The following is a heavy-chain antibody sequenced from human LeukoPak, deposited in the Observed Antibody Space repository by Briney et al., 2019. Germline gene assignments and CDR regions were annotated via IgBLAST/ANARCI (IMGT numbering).Heavy chain of an antibody. D-gene: IGHD3-10*01. J-gene: IGHJ2*01. CDR1: GDSISSYY. CDR2: IYYSGSP. V-gene: IGHV4-59*01. Sequence: SSETLSHTCTVSGDSISSYYWSWLRQPPEKGLEGIGYIYYSGSPNYNPSLKSRVTISVDTSKTQFSLKMNSVTAADTAVYYCARLQRITMAGPDYWYFDLWGRGTLVTVSS. CDR3: ARLQRITMAGPDYWYFDL.